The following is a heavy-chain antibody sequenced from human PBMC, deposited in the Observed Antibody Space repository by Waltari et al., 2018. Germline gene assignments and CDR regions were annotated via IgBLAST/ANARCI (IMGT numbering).Heavy chain of an antibody. CDR1: GGSISSGDFY. D-gene: IGHD6-13*01. CDR2: IYTSGST. J-gene: IGHJ4*02. CDR3: AKGSSLAATGTNGVFDY. Sequence: QVQLQESGPGVVKPSQTLSLTCPVSGGSISSGDFYWNWLRQPAGKGLEWIGRIYTSGSTDYNPSLKSRVTISVDTSKNQFSLRLSSVTAADTAVYYCAKGSSLAATGTNGVFDYWGQGTLVTVSS. V-gene: IGHV4-61*02.